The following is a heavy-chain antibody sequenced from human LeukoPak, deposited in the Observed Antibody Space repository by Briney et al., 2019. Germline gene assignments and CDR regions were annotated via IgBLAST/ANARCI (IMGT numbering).Heavy chain of an antibody. CDR1: GGSFSDYY. J-gene: IGHJ5*02. CDR2: INHSGST. CDR3: WGYTTRGDLFDP. Sequence: SETLSLTCAVYGGSFSDYYWSWIRQPPGRGLEWIGEINHSGSTNYKSSLKSRVTISLDTSKNQFSLRLSSVTAADTAVYYCWGYTTRGDLFDPWGQGTLVTVSS. D-gene: IGHD6-13*01. V-gene: IGHV4-34*01.